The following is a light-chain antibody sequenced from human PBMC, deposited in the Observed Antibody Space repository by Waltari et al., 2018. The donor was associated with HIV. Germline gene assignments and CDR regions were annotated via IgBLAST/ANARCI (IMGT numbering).Light chain of an antibody. CDR2: EVS. J-gene: IGLJ2*01. CDR1: RTDIGGYTY. Sequence: QSALTQPPSASGSPGQSVTISCTGTRTDIGGYTYVSWYQQYPGKAPQLMIYEVSKRPSGVPDRFSGSKSANAASLTVSGLQAEDEADYYCSSYGGSANLLFGGGTKLTVL. CDR3: SSYGGSANLL. V-gene: IGLV2-8*01.